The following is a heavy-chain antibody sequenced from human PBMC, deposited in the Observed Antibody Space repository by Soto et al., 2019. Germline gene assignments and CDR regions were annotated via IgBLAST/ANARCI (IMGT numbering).Heavy chain of an antibody. CDR2: IIPIFNST. CDR3: AGEGRGKKAGYNGLVSLGY. J-gene: IGHJ4*02. CDR1: GSRFSNYV. D-gene: IGHD2-2*02. V-gene: IGHV1-69*06. Sequence: SVKVSCKVSGSRFSNYVISWVRQAPGHGLEWLGRIIPIFNSTKYAQSFQGRVTITADKSTSTASLELSSLRSDDTAVYYCAGEGRGKKAGYNGLVSLGYWGQGTLVTVSS.